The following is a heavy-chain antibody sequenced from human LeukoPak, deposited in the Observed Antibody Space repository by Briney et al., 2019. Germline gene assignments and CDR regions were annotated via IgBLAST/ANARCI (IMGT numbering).Heavy chain of an antibody. J-gene: IGHJ4*02. V-gene: IGHV1-8*01. Sequence: GASVKVSCKASGYTFTNSDINWVRQAAGQGLEWMGWMNPNSGNTGYAQKFQGRVTMTRNSATSTAYMELSSLGFDDTAVYYCARGNPWEILPRGDYWGQGTLVTVSS. CDR3: ARGNPWEILPRGDY. CDR2: MNPNSGNT. CDR1: GYTFTNSD. D-gene: IGHD1-26*01.